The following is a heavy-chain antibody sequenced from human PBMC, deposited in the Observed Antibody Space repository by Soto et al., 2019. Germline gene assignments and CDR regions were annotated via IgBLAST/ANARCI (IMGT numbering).Heavy chain of an antibody. CDR1: GYTFTSYA. CDR3: ARDLTSYYDFWSGYFAAPYGMDV. Sequence: ASVKVSCKASGYTFTSYAMHWVRQAPGQRLEWMGWINAGNGNTKYSRKFQGRVTITRDTSASTAYMELSSLRSEDTAVYYCARDLTSYYDFWSGYFAAPYGMDVWGQGTTVTVSS. D-gene: IGHD3-3*01. J-gene: IGHJ6*02. V-gene: IGHV1-3*01. CDR2: INAGNGNT.